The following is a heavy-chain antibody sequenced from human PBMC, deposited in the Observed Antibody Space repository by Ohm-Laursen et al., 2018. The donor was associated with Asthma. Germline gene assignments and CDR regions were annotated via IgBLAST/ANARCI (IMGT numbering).Heavy chain of an antibody. Sequence: GSLRLSCSASGYTFSRYSIHWVRQIPGKGLEWVASISTASSFIYYADSVRGRFTTSRDNARNSVYLQMNSLRAEDTALYYCARIGPEWELPGREYSLLHWGQGTLVTVSS. V-gene: IGHV3-21*01. CDR2: ISTASSFI. CDR3: ARIGPEWELPGREYSLLH. D-gene: IGHD1-26*01. J-gene: IGHJ1*01. CDR1: GYTFSRYS.